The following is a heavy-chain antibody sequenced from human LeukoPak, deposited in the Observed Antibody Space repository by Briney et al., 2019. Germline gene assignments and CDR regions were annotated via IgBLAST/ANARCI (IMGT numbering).Heavy chain of an antibody. CDR2: SNAGNGNT. D-gene: IGHD3-9*01. CDR3: ARLLKLTGYDHGMDV. V-gene: IGHV1-3*02. Sequence: ASVKVSCKASGYTFTSYAMHWVRQAPGQRLEWMGWSNAGNGNTKYSQEFQGRVTITRDTSASTAYMELSSLKSEDTAVYYCARLLKLTGYDHGMDVWGQGTTVTVSS. CDR1: GYTFTSYA. J-gene: IGHJ6*02.